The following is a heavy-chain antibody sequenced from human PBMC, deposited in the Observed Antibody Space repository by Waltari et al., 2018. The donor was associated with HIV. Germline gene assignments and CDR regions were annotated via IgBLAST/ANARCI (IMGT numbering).Heavy chain of an antibody. J-gene: IGHJ4*02. CDR1: GYTFTGYY. CDR2: INPNNGGT. CDR3: ARNLDGDYVLAY. V-gene: IGHV1-2*02. Sequence: QVQLVQSGAEVKKPGASVKVSCKGSGYTFTGYYIHWVRQAPGQGLEWMGWINPNNGGTNYAQKFQDRVTRTRDTSISTAYMELSRLRSDDTAVYYCARNLDGDYVLAYWGQGILVTVSS. D-gene: IGHD4-17*01.